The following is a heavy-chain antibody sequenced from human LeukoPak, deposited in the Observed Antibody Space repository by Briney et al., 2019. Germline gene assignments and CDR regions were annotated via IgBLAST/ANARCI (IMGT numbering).Heavy chain of an antibody. CDR3: ARGGEANYYDTSAYYLYYY. CDR2: IIPIFGTT. V-gene: IGHV1-69*05. D-gene: IGHD3-22*01. CDR1: GGTFSNYA. J-gene: IGHJ4*02. Sequence: ASVKVSCKASGGTFSNYAISWVRQAPGQGLEWMGRIIPIFGTTNYAQKFQGRVTITTDESTSTAYMELSSLRSEDTAVYYCARGGEANYYDTSAYYLYYYWGQGTLVTVSS.